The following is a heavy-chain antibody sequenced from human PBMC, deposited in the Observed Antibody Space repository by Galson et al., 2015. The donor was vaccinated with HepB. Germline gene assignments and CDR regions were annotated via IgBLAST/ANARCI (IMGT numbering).Heavy chain of an antibody. CDR3: VTNLGYNSGLTDY. D-gene: IGHD5-12*01. CDR1: VSTFSEVA. J-gene: IGHJ4*02. Sequence: SLRLSCAASVSTFSEVAMNWVRQAPGKGLEWVGTVSSDGRRTLYADSVKGRFTVSRDSSKRTVLLQMSSLGTEDTALYYCVTNLGYNSGLTDYWGQGALVIVSS. V-gene: IGHV3-30*03. CDR2: VSSDGRRT.